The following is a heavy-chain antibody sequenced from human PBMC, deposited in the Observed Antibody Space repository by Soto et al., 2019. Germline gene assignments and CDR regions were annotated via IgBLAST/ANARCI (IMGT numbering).Heavy chain of an antibody. V-gene: IGHV4-30-2*01. Sequence: SETLSLTCNMSGDSYSISTYSWSWIRQPPGKALQWIGFIYQSGVTSYNPSLASRVSISLDRYNTQCSLKLKAVTAADTAVYFCAGMPYTSGLRFDPWGPGTLVTVSS. CDR2: IYQSGVT. J-gene: IGHJ5*02. CDR1: GDSYSISTYS. CDR3: AGMPYTSGLRFDP. D-gene: IGHD6-19*01.